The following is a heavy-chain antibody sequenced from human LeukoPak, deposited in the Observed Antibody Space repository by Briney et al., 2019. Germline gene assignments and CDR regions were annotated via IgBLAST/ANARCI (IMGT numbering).Heavy chain of an antibody. V-gene: IGHV3-30*18. CDR3: AKDHRRGYGSHGMDV. CDR1: GFSFSSYG. D-gene: IGHD3-22*01. J-gene: IGHJ6*02. Sequence: PGRSLRLSCAASGFSFSSYGMHWVRQAPGKGLEWVAVISYDGSNKYYADSVKGRFTISRDNSKNTLYLQMNSLRAEDPAVYYCAKDHRRGYGSHGMDVWGQGTTVTVSS. CDR2: ISYDGSNK.